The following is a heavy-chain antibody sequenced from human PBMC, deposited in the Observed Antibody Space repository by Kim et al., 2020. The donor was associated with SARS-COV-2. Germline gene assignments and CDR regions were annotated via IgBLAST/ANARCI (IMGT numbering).Heavy chain of an antibody. CDR3: AKYSYDAWFGEFAYFDY. J-gene: IGHJ4*02. V-gene: IGHV3-23*01. CDR2: ISGSGGST. CDR1: GFTFSSYA. D-gene: IGHD3-10*01. Sequence: GGSLRLSCAASGFTFSSYAMSWVRQAPGKGLEWVSAISGSGGSTYYADSVKGRFTISRDNSKNTLYLQMNSLRAEDTAVYYCAKYSYDAWFGEFAYFDYWGQGTLVTVSS.